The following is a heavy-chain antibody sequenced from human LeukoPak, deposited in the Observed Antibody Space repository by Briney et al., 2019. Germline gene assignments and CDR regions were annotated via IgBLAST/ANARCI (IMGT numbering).Heavy chain of an antibody. CDR3: TRMTTGHDY. V-gene: IGHV4-34*04. CDR2: INHSGYT. J-gene: IGHJ4*02. D-gene: IGHD4-17*01. CDR1: GVSFDDYH. Sequence: SETLSLTCAVSGVSFDDYHWAWVRQTPGRGLEWIGEINHSGYTNDSPSLKSRATLSVDTSRKQFSLNLRSVTVADAGIYYCTRMTTGHDYWGQGTLVTVSS.